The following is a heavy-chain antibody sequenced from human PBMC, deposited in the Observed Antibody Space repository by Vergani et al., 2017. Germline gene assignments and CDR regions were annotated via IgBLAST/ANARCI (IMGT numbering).Heavy chain of an antibody. CDR2: ISSSSSTI. J-gene: IGHJ1*01. V-gene: IGHV3-48*01. D-gene: IGHD3-10*01. Sequence: EVQLVESGGGLVQPGGSLRLSCAASGFTFSSYSMNWVRQAPGKGLEWVSYISSSSSTIYYADSVKGRFTLSRDNAKNSLYLQMNSLRAEDTAVYYCARDSDVYFQHWGQGTLVTVSS. CDR3: ARDSDVYFQH. CDR1: GFTFSSYS.